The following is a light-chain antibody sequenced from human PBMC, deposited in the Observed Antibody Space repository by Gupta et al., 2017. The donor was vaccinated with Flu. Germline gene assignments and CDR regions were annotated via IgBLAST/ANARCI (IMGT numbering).Light chain of an antibody. J-gene: IGKJ2*01. CDR1: QSVANY. CDR2: DAS. V-gene: IGKV3-11*01. CDR3: QLRSDRYT. Sequence: FLLTQSTANLSLSPGETATLSCRASQSVANYLGWYQQKRGQAPRLLIYDASNRATGIPARFTGSGSGTDFTLTIIRLDPEDSATYYCQLRSDRYTFGQGTKLEI.